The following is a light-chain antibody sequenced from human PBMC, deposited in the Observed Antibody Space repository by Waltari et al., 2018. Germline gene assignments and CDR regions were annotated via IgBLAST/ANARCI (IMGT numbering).Light chain of an antibody. CDR2: AAS. CDR3: QQSYSSPQIT. Sequence: DIQMTQPPSSLSASVGDRVTITCRESQSIRSFVNWYQQKPGKAPKVLIYAASTLESGVPSRFSGSGSGTDFTLTISSLQPEDFATYYCQQSYSSPQITFGQGTRLEIK. J-gene: IGKJ5*01. CDR1: QSIRSF. V-gene: IGKV1-39*01.